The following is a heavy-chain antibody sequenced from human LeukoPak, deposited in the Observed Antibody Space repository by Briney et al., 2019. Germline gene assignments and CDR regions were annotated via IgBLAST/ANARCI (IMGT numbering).Heavy chain of an antibody. CDR2: IYYSGST. D-gene: IGHD3-3*01. CDR1: GGSISSYY. V-gene: IGHV4-59*01. CDR3: ARDSHYYDFWSGYWRDAFDI. Sequence: PSETLSLTCTVSGGSISSYYWSWIRQPPGKGLEWIGYIYYSGSTNYNPSLKSRVTISVDTSKNQFSLKLSSVTAADTAVYYCARDSHYYDFWSGYWRDAFDIWGQGTMVTVSS. J-gene: IGHJ3*02.